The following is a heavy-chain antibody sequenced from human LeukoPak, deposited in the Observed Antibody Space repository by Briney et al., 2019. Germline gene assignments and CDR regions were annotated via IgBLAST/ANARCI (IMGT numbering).Heavy chain of an antibody. J-gene: IGHJ4*02. D-gene: IGHD5-24*01. Sequence: GGSLRLSCAASGFTFSNYVMTWARQAPGKGLEWVSGISGSGGSTYYANSVKGRFTISRDNSKNTLSLQMNSLRAEDTALYYCAKGRGSDRDGFNFSGFRSAMPFPDYWGQGTLVTVSS. CDR1: GFTFSNYV. V-gene: IGHV3-23*01. CDR3: AKGRGSDRDGFNFSGFRSAMPFPDY. CDR2: ISGSGGST.